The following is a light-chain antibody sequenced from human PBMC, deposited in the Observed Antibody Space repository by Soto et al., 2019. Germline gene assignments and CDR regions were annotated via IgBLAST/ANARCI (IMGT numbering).Light chain of an antibody. Sequence: DIQMTQSPSSLSASVGDRVTITCRASQSIINALNWYQRKPGKAPEFLIYSTSNLQSGVPSRFSGSGSGTEFTLTISSLQPEDFATYYCQQSYRTPYTVGQGTKLEIK. V-gene: IGKV1-39*01. J-gene: IGKJ2*01. CDR1: QSIINA. CDR3: QQSYRTPYT. CDR2: STS.